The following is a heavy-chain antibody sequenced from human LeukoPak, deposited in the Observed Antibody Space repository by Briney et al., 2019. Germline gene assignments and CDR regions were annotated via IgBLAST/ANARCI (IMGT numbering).Heavy chain of an antibody. CDR2: IIPIFGTA. D-gene: IGHD5-12*01. CDR1: GGTFSSYA. J-gene: IGHJ4*02. Sequence: SVKVSCKASGGTFSSYAISWVRQAPGQGLEWMGGIIPIFGTANYAQKFQGRVTITADESTSTAYMELSSLRSEDTAVYYCARRWLRGEYYFDYWGQGTLVTVSS. V-gene: IGHV1-69*13. CDR3: ARRWLRGEYYFDY.